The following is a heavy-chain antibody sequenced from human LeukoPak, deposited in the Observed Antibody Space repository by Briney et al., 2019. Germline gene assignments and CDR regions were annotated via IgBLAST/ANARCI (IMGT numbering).Heavy chain of an antibody. J-gene: IGHJ4*02. Sequence: SETLSLTCTVSGYSISSGYYWGWVRQPPGKGLEWIGSIYHSGSTYYNPSLKSRVTISVDTSKNQFSLKLSSVTAADTAVYYCARAPGRRFDYWGQGTLVTVSS. V-gene: IGHV4-38-2*02. CDR1: GYSISSGYY. CDR3: ARAPGRRFDY. D-gene: IGHD1-26*01. CDR2: IYHSGST.